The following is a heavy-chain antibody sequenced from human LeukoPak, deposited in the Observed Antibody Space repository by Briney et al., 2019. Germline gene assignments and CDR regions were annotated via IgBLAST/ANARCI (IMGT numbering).Heavy chain of an antibody. J-gene: IGHJ4*02. Sequence: SVKVSCKASGGTFSSYAISWVLQAPGQGLEWMGRIIPIFGTANYAQKFQGRVTITTDESTSTAYMELSSLRSEDTAVYYCARDLFGPLDSSGYYCDYWGQGTLVTVSS. CDR1: GGTFSSYA. CDR3: ARDLFGPLDSSGYYCDY. V-gene: IGHV1-69*05. CDR2: IIPIFGTA. D-gene: IGHD3-22*01.